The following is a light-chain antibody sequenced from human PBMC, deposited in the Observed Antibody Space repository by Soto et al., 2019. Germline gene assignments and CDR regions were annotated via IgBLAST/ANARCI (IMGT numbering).Light chain of an antibody. Sequence: DIQMTQSPSTLSGSVGDRVTITCRASQTISSWLAWYQQKPGKAPKLLIYKPSTLKSGVPSRFSGSGSGTELTLTISSLQPDDFATYYCQHYNSYSEAFGQGTKVELK. CDR1: QTISSW. CDR2: KPS. CDR3: QHYNSYSEA. V-gene: IGKV1-5*03. J-gene: IGKJ1*01.